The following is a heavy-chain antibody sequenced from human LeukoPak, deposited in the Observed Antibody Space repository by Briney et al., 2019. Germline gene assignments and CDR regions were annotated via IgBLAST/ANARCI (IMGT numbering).Heavy chain of an antibody. CDR1: GFTFSSYA. Sequence: PGGSLRLSCAASGFTFSSYAMSWVRQTPGKGLQWVSAISGSGDSTFYADSVKGRVTISRDNSKNTLYLQMNSLRAEDTAVYYCAKDFGLPFFYGYFDYWGQGTLVTVSS. D-gene: IGHD4-17*01. V-gene: IGHV3-23*01. CDR2: ISGSGDST. CDR3: AKDFGLPFFYGYFDY. J-gene: IGHJ4*02.